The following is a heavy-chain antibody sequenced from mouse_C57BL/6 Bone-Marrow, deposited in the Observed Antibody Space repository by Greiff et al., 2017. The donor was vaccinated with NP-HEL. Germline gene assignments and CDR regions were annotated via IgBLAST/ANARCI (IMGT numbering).Heavy chain of an antibody. Sequence: VQLQQPGAELVKPGASVKVSCKASGYTFTSYWMHWVKQRPGQGLEWIGYINPSSGYTKYNQKFKDKATLTADKSSSTAYMQLSSLTYEDSAVYYCARRRGDEDGYYTWFAYWGQGTLVTVSA. V-gene: IGHV1-7*01. J-gene: IGHJ3*01. CDR2: INPSSGYT. D-gene: IGHD2-3*01. CDR1: GYTFTSYW. CDR3: ARRRGDEDGYYTWFAY.